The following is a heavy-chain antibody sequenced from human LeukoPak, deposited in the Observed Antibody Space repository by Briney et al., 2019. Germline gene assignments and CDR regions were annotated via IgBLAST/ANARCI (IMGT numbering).Heavy chain of an antibody. CDR3: ARGGTYYYDSSGYYLSLDDAFGI. V-gene: IGHV3-30-3*01. CDR2: ISYDGSNK. D-gene: IGHD3-22*01. CDR1: GFTFSSYA. Sequence: GRSLRLSCAASGFTFSSYAMHWVRQAPGKGLEWVAVISYDGSNKYYADSVKGRFTISRDNSKNTLYLQMNSLRAEDTAVYYCARGGTYYYDSSGYYLSLDDAFGIWGQGTMVTVSS. J-gene: IGHJ3*02.